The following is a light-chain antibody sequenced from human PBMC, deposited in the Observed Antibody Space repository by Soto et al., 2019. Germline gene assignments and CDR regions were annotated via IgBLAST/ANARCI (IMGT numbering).Light chain of an antibody. V-gene: IGLV2-14*01. CDR2: DVT. Sequence: QSVLTQPASVSGPPGQSITISCTGTSSDVGAYNYVSWYQHHPGKAPRLVIYDVTNRPSGISDRFSGSKSGNTASLTISGLLAEDEADYYCTSYTSTSTYVFGTGTKGTAL. J-gene: IGLJ1*01. CDR1: SSDVGAYNY. CDR3: TSYTSTSTYV.